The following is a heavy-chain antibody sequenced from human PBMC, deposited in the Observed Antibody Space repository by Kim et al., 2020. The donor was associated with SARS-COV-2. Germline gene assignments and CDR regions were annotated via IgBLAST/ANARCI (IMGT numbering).Heavy chain of an antibody. V-gene: IGHV3-23*01. D-gene: IGHD1-26*01. CDR2: ISGSGGST. J-gene: IGHJ4*02. CDR3: ANSRGGSSYYFDY. CDR1: GFTFSSYT. Sequence: GGSLRLSCAASGFTFSSYTMSWVRQAPGKGLEWVSAISGSGGSTYYADSVKGRFTISRDNSKNTLYLQMNSLRAEDTAVYYCANSRGGSSYYFDYWGQGTLVTVSS.